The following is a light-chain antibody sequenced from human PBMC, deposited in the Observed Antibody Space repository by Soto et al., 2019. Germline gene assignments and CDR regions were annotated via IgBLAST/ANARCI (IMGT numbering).Light chain of an antibody. J-gene: IGKJ1*01. Sequence: DIQMTQSPSTLSASVGDRVTITCRASQSTSSWLAWYQQKPGKAPKLLIYDVSNLESGVPSRFSGSGSGTEFTLTISSLQPDDFATYYCQQHQTYSTFGQGTKVDIK. CDR3: QQHQTYST. CDR1: QSTSSW. V-gene: IGKV1-5*01. CDR2: DVS.